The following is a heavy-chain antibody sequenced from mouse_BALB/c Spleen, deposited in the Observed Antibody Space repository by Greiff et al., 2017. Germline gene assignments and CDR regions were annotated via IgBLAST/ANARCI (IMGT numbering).Heavy chain of an antibody. J-gene: IGHJ2*01. V-gene: IGHV3-6*02. CDR1: GYSITSGYY. CDR3: ARDFDY. Sequence: EVHLVESGPGLVKPSQSLSLTCSVTGYSITSGYYWNWIRQFPGNKLEWMGYISYDGSNNYNPSLKNRISITRDTSKNQFFLKLNSVTTEDTATYYCARDFDYWGQGTTLTVSS. CDR2: ISYDGSN.